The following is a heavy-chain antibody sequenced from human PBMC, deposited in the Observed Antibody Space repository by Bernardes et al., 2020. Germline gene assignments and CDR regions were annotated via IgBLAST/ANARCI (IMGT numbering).Heavy chain of an antibody. Sequence: GGSLRLSCAASGFTFSTYWMTWVRQAPGKGLEWVAIIKEDGTEKYYVDSVKGRFTISRDNANNSLHLQMNSLRADDTAVYYCARDHVYVVATTEYYFYYYMDVWGKGTTVTVSS. CDR3: ARDHVYVVATTEYYFYYYMDV. J-gene: IGHJ6*03. D-gene: IGHD5-12*01. CDR1: GFTFSTYW. CDR2: IKEDGTEK. V-gene: IGHV3-7*03.